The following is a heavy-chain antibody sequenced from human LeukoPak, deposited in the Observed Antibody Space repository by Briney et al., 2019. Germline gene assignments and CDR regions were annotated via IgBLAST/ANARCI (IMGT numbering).Heavy chain of an antibody. Sequence: ASVKVSCKASGYTFTGYYMHWVRQAPGQGLEWMGWINPNSGGTNYAQKFQGRVTMTRDTSISTAYMELSSLRSEDTAVYYCATVYGDPLYYYGMDVWGQGTTVTVSS. CDR3: ATVYGDPLYYYGMDV. CDR2: INPNSGGT. V-gene: IGHV1-2*02. CDR1: GYTFTGYY. D-gene: IGHD4-17*01. J-gene: IGHJ6*02.